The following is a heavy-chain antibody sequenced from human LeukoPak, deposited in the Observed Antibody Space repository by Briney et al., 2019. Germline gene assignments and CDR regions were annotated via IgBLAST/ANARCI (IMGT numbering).Heavy chain of an antibody. D-gene: IGHD3-3*01. CDR1: GGSFSGYY. CDR3: ARGRRRNRITIFGVVITYYFDY. Sequence: SETLSLTCAVYGGSFSGYYWSWIRQPPGKGPEWIGEINHSGSTNYNPSLKSRVTISVDTSKNQFSLKLSYVTAADTAVYYCARGRRRNRITIFGVVITYYFDYWGQGTLVTVSS. J-gene: IGHJ4*02. CDR2: INHSGST. V-gene: IGHV4-34*01.